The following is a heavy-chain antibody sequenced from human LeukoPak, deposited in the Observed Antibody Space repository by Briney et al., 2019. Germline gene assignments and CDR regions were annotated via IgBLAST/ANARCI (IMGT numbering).Heavy chain of an antibody. D-gene: IGHD6-19*01. Sequence: GGSLRLSCAASGFTFSNAWMSWVRQAPGKGLEWVGRIKSKTDGGTTDYAAPVKGRFTISRDDSKNTLYLQMNSLKTEDTAVYYCTTEGWYSSGWYGRYWGQGTLVTVSS. J-gene: IGHJ4*02. CDR3: TTEGWYSSGWYGRY. CDR2: IKSKTDGGTT. CDR1: GFTFSNAW. V-gene: IGHV3-15*01.